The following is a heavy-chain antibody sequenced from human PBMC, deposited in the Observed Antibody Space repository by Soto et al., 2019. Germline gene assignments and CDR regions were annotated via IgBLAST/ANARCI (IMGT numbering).Heavy chain of an antibody. J-gene: IGHJ3*02. V-gene: IGHV4-30-4*01. CDR2: IYYSGST. D-gene: IGHD3-22*01. CDR3: ARADRITMIVVVITDAFDI. CDR1: GGSISSGDYY. Sequence: PSETLSLTCTVSGGSISSGDYYWSWIRQPPGKGLEWIGYIYYSGSTYYNPSLKSRVTISVDTSKNQFSLKLSSVTAADTAVYYCARADRITMIVVVITDAFDIWGQGTMVT.